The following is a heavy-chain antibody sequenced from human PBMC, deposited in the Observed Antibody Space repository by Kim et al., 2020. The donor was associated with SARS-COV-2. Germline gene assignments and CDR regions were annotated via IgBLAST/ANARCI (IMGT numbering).Heavy chain of an antibody. D-gene: IGHD3-10*01. CDR3: IVLYGSGSLYYYYGMDV. V-gene: IGHV3-15*01. Sequence: GGSLRLSCAASGFTFSNAWMSWVRQAPGKGLEWVGRIKSKTDGGTTDYAAPVKGRFTISRDDSKNTLYLQMNSLKTEDTAVYYCIVLYGSGSLYYYYGMDVWGQGTTVTVSS. CDR2: IKSKTDGGTT. CDR1: GFTFSNAW. J-gene: IGHJ6*02.